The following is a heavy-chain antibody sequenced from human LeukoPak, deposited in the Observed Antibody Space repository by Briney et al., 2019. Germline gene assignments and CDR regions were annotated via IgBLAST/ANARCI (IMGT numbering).Heavy chain of an antibody. CDR1: GYTFTSYD. Sequence: ASVKVSCKASGYTFTSYDINWVRQATGQGLEWMGWMNPNSGNTGYAQKFQGRVTMTRNTSISTAYTELSSLRSEDTAVYYCARQAGYDSSGYYLGYYYYYYMDVWGKGTTVTISS. V-gene: IGHV1-8*01. CDR3: ARQAGYDSSGYYLGYYYYYYMDV. J-gene: IGHJ6*03. D-gene: IGHD3-22*01. CDR2: MNPNSGNT.